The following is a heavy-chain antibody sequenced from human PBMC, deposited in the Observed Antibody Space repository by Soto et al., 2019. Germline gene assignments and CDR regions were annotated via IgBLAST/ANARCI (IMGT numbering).Heavy chain of an antibody. Sequence: SETLSLTCTVSGGSISSYYWSWIRQPPGKGLEWIGYIYYSGITNYNPSLKSRVTMSLDTSKNQFSLRLISVTAADTAKYFCAREGNLGRWLQPLDFWGQGTLVTVSS. CDR3: AREGNLGRWLQPLDF. V-gene: IGHV4-59*01. D-gene: IGHD5-12*01. CDR2: IYYSGIT. CDR1: GGSISSYY. J-gene: IGHJ4*02.